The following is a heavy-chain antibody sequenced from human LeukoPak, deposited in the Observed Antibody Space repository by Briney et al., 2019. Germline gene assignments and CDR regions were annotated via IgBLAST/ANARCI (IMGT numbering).Heavy chain of an antibody. CDR3: ARIGYCSGGSCYFYYYGMDV. V-gene: IGHV3-74*01. CDR1: GYSFSSYW. CDR2: IDNYGRTT. J-gene: IGHJ6*02. Sequence: GGSLRLSCAASGYSFSSYWMHWVRQVPGKGLVWVSRIDNYGRTTDYADSVKGRFTITRDNVQNTLYLQMNSLNAEDTAVYYCARIGYCSGGSCYFYYYGMDVWGQGTTVTVSS. D-gene: IGHD2-15*01.